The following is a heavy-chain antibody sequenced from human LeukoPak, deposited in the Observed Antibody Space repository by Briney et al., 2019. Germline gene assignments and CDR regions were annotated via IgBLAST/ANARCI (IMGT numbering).Heavy chain of an antibody. CDR2: IRHDGSNK. V-gene: IGHV3-30*02. Sequence: PGGSLRLSCAASGFTFSNYAMHWVRQAPGKGLEWVAFIRHDGSNKYYADSVKGRFTISRDNSKNTLYLQMNSLRGEDTAVYYCATSHSWELLYDYWGQGTLVTVSS. J-gene: IGHJ4*02. CDR1: GFTFSNYA. CDR3: ATSHSWELLYDY. D-gene: IGHD1-26*01.